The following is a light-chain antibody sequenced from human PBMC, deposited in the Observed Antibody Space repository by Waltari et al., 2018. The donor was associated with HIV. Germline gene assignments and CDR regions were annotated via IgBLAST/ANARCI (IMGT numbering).Light chain of an antibody. Sequence: QSVLTQPPSASGTPGQSVTIPCSGTSSNIGTNYVSWYQQFPGTAPKLLIYRNNKRPSGVPDRFSGSKSGTSASLAISGLRSDDEADYYCAAWDDTLTVVFGGGTKLTVL. CDR1: SSNIGTNY. CDR2: RNN. V-gene: IGLV1-47*01. J-gene: IGLJ2*01. CDR3: AAWDDTLTVV.